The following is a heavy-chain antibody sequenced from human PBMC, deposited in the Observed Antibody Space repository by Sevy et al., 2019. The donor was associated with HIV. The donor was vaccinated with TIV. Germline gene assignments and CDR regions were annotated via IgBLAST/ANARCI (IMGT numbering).Heavy chain of an antibody. V-gene: IGHV1-69*10. J-gene: IGHJ3*01. Sequence: ASVKVSCKTSGGSVSRDSISWVRQAPGQGLEWMGGIIPLIGRGKYAQKFQGRVTITADKSTTTTYMELRSLSSEDMAIYYCAKEGERSDPGFDIWGRSDYGSDAFDVWGQGTMVTVSS. CDR3: AKEGERSDPGFDIWGRSDYGSDAFDV. D-gene: IGHD7-27*01. CDR1: GGSVSRDS. CDR2: IIPLIGRG.